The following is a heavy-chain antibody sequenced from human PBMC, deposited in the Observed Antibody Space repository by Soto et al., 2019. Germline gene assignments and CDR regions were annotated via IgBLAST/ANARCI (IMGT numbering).Heavy chain of an antibody. J-gene: IGHJ4*02. CDR2: ISGSGGST. CDR1: GFTFSSYA. V-gene: IGHV3-23*01. D-gene: IGHD2-15*01. CDR3: AKEFPDPLSNLLYCSGGSCYSAYFDY. Sequence: GGSLRPSCAASGFTFSSYAMSWVRQAPGKGLEWVSAISGSGGSTYYADSVKGRFTISRDNSKNTLYLQMNSLRAEDTAVYYCAKEFPDPLSNLLYCSGGSCYSAYFDYWGQGTLVTASS.